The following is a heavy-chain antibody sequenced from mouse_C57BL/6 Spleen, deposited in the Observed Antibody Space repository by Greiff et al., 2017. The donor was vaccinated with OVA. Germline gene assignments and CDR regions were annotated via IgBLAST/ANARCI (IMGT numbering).Heavy chain of an antibody. V-gene: IGHV5-17*01. CDR2: ISSGSSTI. Sequence: EVKLMESGGGLVKPGGSLKLSCAASGFTFSDYGMHWVRQAPEKGLEWVAYISSGSSTIYYSDPVKGRFTISSDNAKNTLFLQMTSLRSEDTAMYYCARRTYDYDLYYAMDYWGQGTSVTVSS. J-gene: IGHJ4*01. CDR1: GFTFSDYG. CDR3: ARRTYDYDLYYAMDY. D-gene: IGHD2-4*01.